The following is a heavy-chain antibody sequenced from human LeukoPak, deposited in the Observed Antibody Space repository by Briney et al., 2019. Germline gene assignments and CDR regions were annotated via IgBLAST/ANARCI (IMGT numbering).Heavy chain of an antibody. CDR2: IYIGGST. D-gene: IGHD6-13*01. V-gene: IGHV3-53*01. Sequence: GGSLRLSCAVSGFTVSSNYMSWVRRAPGKGLEWVSGIYIGGSTYYADSVKGRFTISRDNSKNTLYLQMNSLRAEDTAVYYCARDLAAAPDYWGQGTLVTASS. CDR3: ARDLAAAPDY. CDR1: GFTVSSNY. J-gene: IGHJ4*02.